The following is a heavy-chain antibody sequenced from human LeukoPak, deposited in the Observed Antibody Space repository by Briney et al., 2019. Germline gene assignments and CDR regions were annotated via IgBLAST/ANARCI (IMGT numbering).Heavy chain of an antibody. J-gene: IGHJ4*02. CDR2: INPNSGGT. D-gene: IGHD5-12*01. V-gene: IGHV1-2*02. Sequence: GDSVKVSCKASGYTFTGYYMHWVRQAPGQGLEWMGWINPNSGGTNYAQKFQGRVTMTRDTSISTAYTELSRLRSDDTAVYYCARYWVGLRGVSYYFDYWGQGTLVPVSS. CDR3: ARYWVGLRGVSYYFDY. CDR1: GYTFTGYY.